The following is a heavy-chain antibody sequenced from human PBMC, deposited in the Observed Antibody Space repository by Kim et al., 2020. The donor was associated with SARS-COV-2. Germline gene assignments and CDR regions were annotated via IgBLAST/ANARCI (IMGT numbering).Heavy chain of an antibody. CDR3: ARGATVTMGFDY. J-gene: IGHJ4*02. CDR1: GGSISSGGYS. CDR2: IYHSGST. Sequence: SETLSLTCAVSGGSISSGGYSWSWIRRPPGKGLEWIGYIYHSGSTYYNPSLKSRVTISVDRSKNQFSLKLSSVTAADTAVYYCARGATVTMGFDYWGQGTLVTVSS. V-gene: IGHV4-30-2*01. D-gene: IGHD4-17*01.